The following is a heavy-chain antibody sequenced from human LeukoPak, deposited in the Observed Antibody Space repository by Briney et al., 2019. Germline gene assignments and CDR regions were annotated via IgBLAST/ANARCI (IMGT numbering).Heavy chain of an antibody. D-gene: IGHD6-19*01. J-gene: IGHJ4*02. CDR3: AKDKVPYSSGWYAY. Sequence: PGGSLRLSCAASGFTFSDYYMSWVRQAPGKGLEWVSAISGSGGSTYYADSVKGRFTISRDNSKNTLYLQMNSLRAEDTAVYYCAKDKVPYSSGWYAYWGQGTLVTVSS. CDR2: ISGSGGST. CDR1: GFTFSDYY. V-gene: IGHV3-23*01.